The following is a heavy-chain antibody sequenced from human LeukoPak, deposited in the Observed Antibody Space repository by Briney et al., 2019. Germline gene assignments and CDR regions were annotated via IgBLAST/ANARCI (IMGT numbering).Heavy chain of an antibody. V-gene: IGHV3-49*04. CDR1: GFTLGDYA. D-gene: IGHD6-13*01. Sequence: GGSLRLSCTASGFTLGDYAMSWVRQAPGKGLEWVGFIRSKAYGGTTEYAASVKGRFTISRDDSKSIAYLQMNSLKTEDTAVYYCTRDHHSSSWFPYYFDYWGQGTLVTVSS. CDR3: TRDHHSSSWFPYYFDY. J-gene: IGHJ4*02. CDR2: IRSKAYGGTT.